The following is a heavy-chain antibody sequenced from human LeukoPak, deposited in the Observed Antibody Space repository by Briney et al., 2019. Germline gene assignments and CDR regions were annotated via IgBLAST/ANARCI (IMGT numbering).Heavy chain of an antibody. V-gene: IGHV4-39*07. D-gene: IGHD2-2*01. CDR2: IYYSGST. CDR3: GRICSSTSCFVDY. J-gene: IGHJ4*02. CDR1: GGSISSSSSY. Sequence: SETLSLTCTVSGGSISSSSSYWGWIRQSPGKGLEWIGSIYYSGSTYYNPSLKSRVTISVDTSKNQFSLRLNSVTAADTAVYYCGRICSSTSCFVDYWGQGTLVTVSS.